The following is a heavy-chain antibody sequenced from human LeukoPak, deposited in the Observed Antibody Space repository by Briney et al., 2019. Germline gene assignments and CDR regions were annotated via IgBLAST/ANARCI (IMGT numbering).Heavy chain of an antibody. V-gene: IGHV3-23*01. CDR2: ICGSGGST. CDR1: GFTFSSYA. J-gene: IGHJ4*02. Sequence: GASLRLSCAASGFTFSSYAMSWVRQAPGKGLEWVSAICGSGGSTYYADSVKGRFTISRDNSKNTLYLQMNSLRAEDTAVYYCAKGSSTICSGGSCYIDNWGQGTLVTVSS. CDR3: AKGSSTICSGGSCYIDN. D-gene: IGHD2-15*01.